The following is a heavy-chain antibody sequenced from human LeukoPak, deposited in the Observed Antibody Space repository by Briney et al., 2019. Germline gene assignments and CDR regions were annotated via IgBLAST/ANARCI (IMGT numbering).Heavy chain of an antibody. CDR2: ISSSSSTI. CDR1: VFTFSSYS. Sequence: GGSLRLSCAASVFTFSSYSMNWVRQAPGKGLEWVSYISSSSSTIYYADSVKGRFTISIDNAKNSLYLQMNSLRAEDTSVYYCARDWSSSSTYWGQGTLVTVSS. D-gene: IGHD6-6*01. CDR3: ARDWSSSSTY. J-gene: IGHJ4*02. V-gene: IGHV3-48*04.